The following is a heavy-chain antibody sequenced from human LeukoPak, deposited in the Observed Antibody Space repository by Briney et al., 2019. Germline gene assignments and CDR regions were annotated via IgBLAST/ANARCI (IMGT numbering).Heavy chain of an antibody. Sequence: GGSLRLSCAVSGITLSNYGMSWVRQAPGKGLEWVAGISDSGGRTNYADSVKGRFTISRDNPKNTIYLQMNSLRAEDTAVYFCAKRGVVIRVILVGFHKEAYYFDSWGQGALVTVSS. J-gene: IGHJ4*02. CDR2: ISDSGGRT. D-gene: IGHD3-22*01. V-gene: IGHV3-23*01. CDR1: GITLSNYG. CDR3: AKRGVVIRVILVGFHKEAYYFDS.